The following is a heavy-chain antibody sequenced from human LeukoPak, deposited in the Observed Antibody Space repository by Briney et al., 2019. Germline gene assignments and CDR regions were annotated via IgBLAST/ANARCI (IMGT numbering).Heavy chain of an antibody. CDR2: ISSSSSYI. CDR3: ARAGRIRLGELSLDAFDI. Sequence: PGGSLTLSCAASGFTFSSHSMNWVRQAPGKRLEWVSSISSSSSYIYYADSVKGRFTISRDNAKNSLYLQMNSLRAEDTAVYYCARAGRIRLGELSLDAFDIWGQGTMVTVSS. D-gene: IGHD3-16*02. V-gene: IGHV3-21*01. CDR1: GFTFSSHS. J-gene: IGHJ3*02.